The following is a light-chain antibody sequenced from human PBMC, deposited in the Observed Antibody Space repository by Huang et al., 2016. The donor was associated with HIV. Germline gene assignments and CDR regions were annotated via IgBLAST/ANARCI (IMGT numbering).Light chain of an antibody. CDR1: QSVSRY. J-gene: IGKJ4*01. CDR3: QQRSNWPPLT. V-gene: IGKV3-11*01. Sequence: EIVLTQSPATLSLSPGERATLSCRASQSVSRYLAWYQQQPGQAPRRLIYEASNRATGIPARFSGSGSGTDFTLTISSLEPEDFAVYYCQQRSNWPPLTFGGGTKVEIK. CDR2: EAS.